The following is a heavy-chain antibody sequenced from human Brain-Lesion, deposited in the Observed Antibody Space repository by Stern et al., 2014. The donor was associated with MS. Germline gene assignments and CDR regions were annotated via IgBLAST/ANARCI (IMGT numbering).Heavy chain of an antibody. CDR2: INPTTGAT. D-gene: IGHD3-3*01. CDR3: ARDQRGITIFGVVTDYYYLGMDV. V-gene: IGHV1-2*02. J-gene: IGHJ6*02. CDR1: GYIFTGYY. Sequence: QVQLVQSGAEVKKPGASVKVSCKTSGYIFTGYYIHWVRQAPGQGLEWMAWINPTTGATNYAQKFQGRVTMSRDTSISTAYVELSSLTSDDTAVYYCARDQRGITIFGVVTDYYYLGMDVWGQGTTVTVSS.